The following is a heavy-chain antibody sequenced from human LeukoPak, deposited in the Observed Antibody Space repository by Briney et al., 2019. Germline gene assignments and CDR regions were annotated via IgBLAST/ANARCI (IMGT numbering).Heavy chain of an antibody. CDR1: GGSISSYY. V-gene: IGHV4-59*01. Sequence: SETLSLTCTVSGGSISSYYWSWIRQPPGKGLEWIGYIYYSGSTNYNPSLKSRVTISADTSKNQFSLKLSSVTAADTAVYYCARTFSGSYYHYGMDVWGQGTTVTVSS. J-gene: IGHJ6*02. CDR3: ARTFSGSYYHYGMDV. CDR2: IYYSGST. D-gene: IGHD1-26*01.